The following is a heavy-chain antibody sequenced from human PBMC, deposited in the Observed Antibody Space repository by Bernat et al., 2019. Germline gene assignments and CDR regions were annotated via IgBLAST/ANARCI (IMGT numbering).Heavy chain of an antibody. V-gene: IGHV3-33*08. D-gene: IGHD2-15*01. CDR2: IWFDGSKI. J-gene: IGHJ4*01. CDR3: ARMRQVEKNNYLDY. CDR1: GFNFGGYW. Sequence: VQLVESGGGLVQPGGSLRLSCAASGFNFGGYWMTWVRQAPGKGLEWVALIWFDGSKIYYRDSVKGRFTISRDNSKNTLYLQMSSLRAEDTAVYYCARMRQVEKNNYLDYWGQGTLVTVAS.